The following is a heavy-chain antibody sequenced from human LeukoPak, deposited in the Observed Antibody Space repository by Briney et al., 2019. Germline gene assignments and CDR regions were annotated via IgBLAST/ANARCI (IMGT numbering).Heavy chain of an antibody. CDR3: ARITMVRGPSEP. CDR2: IYPGDSDT. V-gene: IGHV5-51*01. CDR1: GYTFTSYG. D-gene: IGHD3-10*01. Sequence: KVSCKASGYTFTSYGISWVRQAPGQGLEWMGIIYPGDSDTRYSPSFQGQVTISADKSISTAYLQWSSLKASDTAMYYCARITMVRGPSEPWGQGTLVTVSS. J-gene: IGHJ5*02.